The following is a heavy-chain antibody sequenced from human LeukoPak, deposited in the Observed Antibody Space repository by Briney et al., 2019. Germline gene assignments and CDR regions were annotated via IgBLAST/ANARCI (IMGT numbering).Heavy chain of an antibody. Sequence: GGSLRLSCAASGFTFSSYGMHWVRQAPGKGLEWVAFIRYDGSNKYYADSVKGRFTISRDNSKNTLYLQMNSLRAEDTAVYYCARDADRKYYYDSSGYYVVYWGQGTLVTVSS. CDR1: GFTFSSYG. V-gene: IGHV3-30*02. J-gene: IGHJ4*02. CDR2: IRYDGSNK. CDR3: ARDADRKYYYDSSGYYVVY. D-gene: IGHD3-22*01.